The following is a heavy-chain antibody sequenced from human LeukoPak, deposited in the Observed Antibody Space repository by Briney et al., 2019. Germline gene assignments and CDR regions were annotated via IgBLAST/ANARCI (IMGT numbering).Heavy chain of an antibody. V-gene: IGHV1-2*04. CDR1: GYIFTGYY. J-gene: IGHJ2*01. Sequence: ASVKVSCKATGYIFTGYYMHWVRQAPGQGLEWMGWINPNSGGTNYAQKFQGWVTMTRDTSISTAYMELSRLRSDDTAVYYCARGPRRLSNWYFDLWGRGTLVTVSS. CDR3: ARGPRRLSNWYFDL. D-gene: IGHD4-11*01. CDR2: INPNSGGT.